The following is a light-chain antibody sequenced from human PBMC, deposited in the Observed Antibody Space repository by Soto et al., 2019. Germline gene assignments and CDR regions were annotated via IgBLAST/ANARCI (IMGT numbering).Light chain of an antibody. CDR2: GST. V-gene: IGKV3-20*01. J-gene: IGKJ4*01. CDR1: QSVYNNY. CDR3: QQYGNSLT. Sequence: EIVLTQSPGTLSLSPGERVTLSCRASQSVYNNYLAWYQKRPGQAPRNLLHGSTSRATGTPDRFSGSGCGTDFTLSISGLEPEDAAVYYCQQYGNSLTFGGGTKVEIK.